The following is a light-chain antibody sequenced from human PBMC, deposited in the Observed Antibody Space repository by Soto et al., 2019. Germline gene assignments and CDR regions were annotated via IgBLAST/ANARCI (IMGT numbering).Light chain of an antibody. CDR3: QQYNSYS. CDR2: HAS. V-gene: IGKV1-5*01. J-gene: IGKJ1*01. CDR1: QGISNW. Sequence: EIQLTQSPSFLSASEGDRVTITCRASQGISNWLAWYQQKPGTAPKVLIYHASNLQSGVPSRFSGSGSGTEFTLTISSLQPDDFATYYCQQYNSYSFGQGTKVDI.